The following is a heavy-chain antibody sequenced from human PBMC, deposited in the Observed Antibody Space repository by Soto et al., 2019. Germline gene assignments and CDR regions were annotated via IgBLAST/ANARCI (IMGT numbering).Heavy chain of an antibody. CDR2: ISGSGGST. J-gene: IGHJ6*02. CDR1: GFTFSSYA. V-gene: IGHV3-23*01. CDR3: AKIPSGHDWDYYYYGMDV. Sequence: EVQLLESGGGLVQPGGSLRLSCAASGFTFSSYAMSWVRQAPGKGLEWVSAISGSGGSTYYADSVKGRFTISRDNSKNTLYLQMNSLRAEDTAVYYCAKIPSGHDWDYYYYGMDVWGQGTTVIVS. D-gene: IGHD5-12*01.